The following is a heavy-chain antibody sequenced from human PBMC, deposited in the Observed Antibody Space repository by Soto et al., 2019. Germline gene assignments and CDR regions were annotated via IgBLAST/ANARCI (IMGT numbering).Heavy chain of an antibody. CDR2: IYYSGSN. V-gene: IGHV4-30-4*01. J-gene: IGHJ3*02. CDR3: ARESLIGIGAFDI. D-gene: IGHD2-21*01. Sequence: QVQLQESGPGLVKPSQTLSLTCSVSGGSISSGDYHWSWIRQPPGKGLGRIGYIYYSGSNYYNPSLKSRVILSIDTAKNHFSLKLSSVTAADTAVYYCARESLIGIGAFDIWGQGTMVTVSS. CDR1: GGSISSGDYH.